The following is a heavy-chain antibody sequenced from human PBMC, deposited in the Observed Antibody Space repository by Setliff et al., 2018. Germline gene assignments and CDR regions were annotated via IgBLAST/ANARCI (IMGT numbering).Heavy chain of an antibody. CDR2: ISSSSSTI. J-gene: IGHJ6*03. Sequence: PGGSLRLSCAASGFTFSSYSMNWVRQAPGKGLEWVSYISSSSSTIYYADSVKGRFTISRDNAKNSLYLQMNSLRAEDTAVYYCARDKTIFLSRYYMDVWGQGTPVTVSS. D-gene: IGHD3-3*01. CDR1: GFTFSSYS. CDR3: ARDKTIFLSRYYMDV. V-gene: IGHV3-48*01.